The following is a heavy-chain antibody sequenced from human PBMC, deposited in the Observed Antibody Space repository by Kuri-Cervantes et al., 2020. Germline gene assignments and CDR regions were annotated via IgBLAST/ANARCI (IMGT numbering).Heavy chain of an antibody. CDR2: MNPNSGNT. J-gene: IGHJ4*02. CDR3: AREYCSGGSCYYFDY. CDR1: GYTFTSYD. Sequence: ASVKVSCKASGYTFTSYDINWLRQATGQGLEWMGWMNPNSGNTGYAQKFQGRVTMTRNTSISTAYMELSSLRSEDTVVYYCAREYCSGGSCYYFDYWGQGTLVTVSS. V-gene: IGHV1-8*01. D-gene: IGHD2-15*01.